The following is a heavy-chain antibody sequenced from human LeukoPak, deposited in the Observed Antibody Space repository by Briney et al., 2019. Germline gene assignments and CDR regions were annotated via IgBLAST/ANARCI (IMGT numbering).Heavy chain of an antibody. V-gene: IGHV3-30*02. J-gene: IGHJ3*02. CDR3: AKDGYVDVFDI. CDR2: IRYDGSNK. D-gene: IGHD3-22*01. Sequence: PGGSLRLSCVASGITFSSDGMHWVRQAPGKGLGWVAFIRYDGSNKNYADSVKGRFTISRDNSKNTLYLQMNSLRAEDTAVYYCAKDGYVDVFDIWGQGTMVTVSS. CDR1: GITFSSDG.